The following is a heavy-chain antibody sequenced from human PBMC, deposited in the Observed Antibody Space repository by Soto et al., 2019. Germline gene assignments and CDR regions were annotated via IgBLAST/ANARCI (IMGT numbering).Heavy chain of an antibody. V-gene: IGHV5-51*01. J-gene: IGHJ5*02. CDR3: ARGYCTTTICDPWFDP. CDR2: IYPGDSET. CDR1: GCSFTSYW. D-gene: IGHD2-2*01. Sequence: PVESLKISCTGIGCSFTSYWIGWLRQMPVKALEWIGIIYPGDSETRYSPSFQGQVTISVDKSITTAYLQWTSLQASDTAVYYCARGYCTTTICDPWFDPWGQGTLVTVSS.